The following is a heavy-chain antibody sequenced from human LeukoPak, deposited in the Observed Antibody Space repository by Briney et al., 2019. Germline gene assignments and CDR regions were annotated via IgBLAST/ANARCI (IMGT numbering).Heavy chain of an antibody. D-gene: IGHD3-16*01. CDR3: ARDWAGAVRWYFDL. Sequence: PGGSLRLSCAASGFTFSSYAMHWVRQAPGKGLEYVSAISHNGGSTYYAHSVKGRFTISRDNSKNTLYLQMGSLREEDMAVYYCARDWAGAVRWYFDLWGRGTLVTVSS. CDR2: ISHNGGST. V-gene: IGHV3-64*01. J-gene: IGHJ2*01. CDR1: GFTFSSYA.